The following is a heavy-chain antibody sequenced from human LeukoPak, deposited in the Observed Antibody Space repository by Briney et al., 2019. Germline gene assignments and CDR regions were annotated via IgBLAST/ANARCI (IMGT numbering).Heavy chain of an antibody. CDR1: GGTFSSYA. V-gene: IGHV1-69*05. CDR3: ARKLWFGDDDAFDI. J-gene: IGHJ3*02. Sequence: SVKVSCKASGGTFSSYAISWVRQAPGHGLEWMGRIIPIFGTANYAQKFHGRVTITTDESTSTAYMELSSLRSEDTAVYYCARKLWFGDDDAFDIWGQGTMVTVSS. D-gene: IGHD3-10*01. CDR2: IIPIFGTA.